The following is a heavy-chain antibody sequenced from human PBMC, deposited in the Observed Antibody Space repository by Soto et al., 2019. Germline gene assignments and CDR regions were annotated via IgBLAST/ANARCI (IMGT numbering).Heavy chain of an antibody. Sequence: HPVGSLRLSCAASGFTFSSYAMHWVRQAPGKGLEWVAVISYDGSNKYYADSVKGRFTISRDNSKNTLYLQMNSLRAEDTAVYYCARASGYSYGKAHYYGMDVWGQGTTVTVSS. V-gene: IGHV3-30-3*01. D-gene: IGHD5-18*01. CDR2: ISYDGSNK. J-gene: IGHJ6*02. CDR3: ARASGYSYGKAHYYGMDV. CDR1: GFTFSSYA.